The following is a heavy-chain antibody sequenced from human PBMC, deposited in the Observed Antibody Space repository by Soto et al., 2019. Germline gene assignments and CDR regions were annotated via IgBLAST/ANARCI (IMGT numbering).Heavy chain of an antibody. D-gene: IGHD3-22*01. CDR1: GASISSGFY. V-gene: IGHV4-31*03. Sequence: ASETLSLTCTVSGASISSGFYWSWIRPHPGKGLEWIGYIYYSGNTYYNPSLKSRVTISVDTSKNQFTLNMSSVTAADTAMSYCASATYYGSSGYVDNLGQGTLGT. J-gene: IGHJ4*02. CDR2: IYYSGNT. CDR3: ASATYYGSSGYVDN.